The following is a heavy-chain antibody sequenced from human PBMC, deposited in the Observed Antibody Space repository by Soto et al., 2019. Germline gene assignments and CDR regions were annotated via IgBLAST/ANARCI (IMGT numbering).Heavy chain of an antibody. Sequence: QVQLVESGGGGVQPGRSLRLSCAASGFTFSSYGMHWVRQAPGKGLGWVAVISYDGRNKYYADSVKGRFTISRDNSKNTLYLQMSSLRAEDTAVYYCVKDGSSGWPYYYGLDVW. J-gene: IGHJ6*01. CDR2: ISYDGRNK. V-gene: IGHV3-30*18. CDR1: GFTFSSYG. CDR3: VKDGSSGWPYYYGLDV. D-gene: IGHD6-19*01.